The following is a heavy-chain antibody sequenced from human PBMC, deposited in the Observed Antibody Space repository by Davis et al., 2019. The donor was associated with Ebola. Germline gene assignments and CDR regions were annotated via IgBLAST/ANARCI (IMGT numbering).Heavy chain of an antibody. CDR1: GYRFTSYY. CDR3: AREGGRYYDSSGYVFDI. V-gene: IGHV1-46*01. D-gene: IGHD3-22*01. J-gene: IGHJ3*02. Sequence: ASVQVSCKASGYRFTSYYMHWVRQAPGQGLEWMGIINPITGGTSYAQNFQVRVNITRDTSTSTVYMELSSLRSEDTAVYYCAREGGRYYDSSGYVFDIWGQGTMVKVSS. CDR2: INPITGGT.